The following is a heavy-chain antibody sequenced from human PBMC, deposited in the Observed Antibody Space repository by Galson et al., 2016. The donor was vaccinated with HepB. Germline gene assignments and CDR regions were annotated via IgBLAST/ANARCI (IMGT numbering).Heavy chain of an antibody. D-gene: IGHD3-3*01. V-gene: IGHV5-10-1*01. CDR3: ARHGDKYDLWSDYYPNYGDY. Sequence: QSGAEVKKPGESLRISCKGSGYSFTNYWITWVRQMPGKGLEWVGRIDPSDSYSDYSPSFQGHVTISVDKSISTAYVQWTSLTASDTAMYYCARHGDKYDLWSDYYPNYGDYWSQGTLVTVSS. CDR1: GYSFTNYW. J-gene: IGHJ4*02. CDR2: IDPSDSYS.